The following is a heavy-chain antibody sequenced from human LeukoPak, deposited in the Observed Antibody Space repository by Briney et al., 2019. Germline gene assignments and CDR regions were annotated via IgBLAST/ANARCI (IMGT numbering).Heavy chain of an antibody. J-gene: IGHJ3*01. CDR1: GFTFSGFW. CDR2: INSDGSEG. D-gene: IGHD6-6*01. CDR3: ARSSYSSSSSV. Sequence: PGGSLRPSCAVSGFTFSGFWMSWSRQAPGKGLEWVASINSDGSEGYYADVVKGLFTISRDNAKNSLYLQINSLRAEDTAVYYCARSSYSSSSSVWGQGTMVTVSS. V-gene: IGHV3-7*03.